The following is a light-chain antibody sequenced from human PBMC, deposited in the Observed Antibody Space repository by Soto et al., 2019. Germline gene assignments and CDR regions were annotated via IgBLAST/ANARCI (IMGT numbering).Light chain of an antibody. V-gene: IGLV2-23*01. CDR2: EGS. Sequence: SVLTQPASVSGSPGQSITISCTGTSSDVGNYNFVSWYQQHPGKAPKVMIYEGSKRPSGVSNRFSGSKSGNAASLTISGLQAEDEADYYCCSYAGSSPPVVFGGGTKVTVL. CDR3: CSYAGSSPPVV. J-gene: IGLJ2*01. CDR1: SSDVGNYNF.